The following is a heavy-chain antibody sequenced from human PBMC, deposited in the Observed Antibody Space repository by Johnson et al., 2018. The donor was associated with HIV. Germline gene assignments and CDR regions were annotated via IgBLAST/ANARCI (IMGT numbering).Heavy chain of an antibody. V-gene: IGHV3-23*04. Sequence: VQLVESGGGLVQPGGSLRLSCAVSGLTISRNAMTWVRQAPGKGLEWVSGISGSDGRTYYADSLKGRFTISRDNSKNTLYLQMNSLRAEDTAVYSCVRRISSASQAFDIWGQGTMVTVSS. CDR2: ISGSDGRT. D-gene: IGHD2-2*01. CDR3: VRRISSASQAFDI. J-gene: IGHJ3*02. CDR1: GLTISRNA.